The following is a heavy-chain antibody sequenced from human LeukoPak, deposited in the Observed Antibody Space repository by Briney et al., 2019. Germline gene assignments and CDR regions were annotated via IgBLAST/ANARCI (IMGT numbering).Heavy chain of an antibody. CDR2: IYSGGTT. D-gene: IGHD6-6*01. J-gene: IGHJ4*02. Sequence: PGGSLRLSCAASGFTVSNNYMNWVRQATGKGLEWVSLIYSGGTTYYADSVKGRFTISRDNSKNTLYLQMNSLRPEDTAVYYCASNPESYSSSGLDYWGQGTLVTVSS. V-gene: IGHV3-53*05. CDR3: ASNPESYSSSGLDY. CDR1: GFTVSNNY.